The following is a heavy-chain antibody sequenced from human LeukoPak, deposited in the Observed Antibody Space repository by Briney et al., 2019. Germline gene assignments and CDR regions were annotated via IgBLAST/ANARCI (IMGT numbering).Heavy chain of an antibody. D-gene: IGHD3-10*01. CDR2: INHSGST. Sequence: SETLSLTCAVYGGSFSGYYWSWIRQPPGKGLEWIGEINHSGSTNYNPSLKSRVTISVDTSKNQFPLKLSSVTAADTAVYYCARFGPYYYGSGSSTHKNWFDPWGQGTQVTVSS. V-gene: IGHV4-34*01. CDR1: GGSFSGYY. CDR3: ARFGPYYYGSGSSTHKNWFDP. J-gene: IGHJ5*02.